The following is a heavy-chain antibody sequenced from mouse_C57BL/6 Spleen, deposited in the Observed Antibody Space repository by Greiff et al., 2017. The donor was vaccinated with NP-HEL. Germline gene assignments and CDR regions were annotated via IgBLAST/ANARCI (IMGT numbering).Heavy chain of an antibody. Sequence: EVKVVESGGGLVKPGGSLKLSCAASGFTFSDYGMHWVRQAPEKGLEWVAYISSGSSTIYYADTVKGRFTISRDNAKNTLFLQMTSLRSEDTAMYYCATTVVDAWFAYWGQGTLVTVSA. J-gene: IGHJ3*01. CDR2: ISSGSSTI. D-gene: IGHD1-1*01. V-gene: IGHV5-17*01. CDR3: ATTVVDAWFAY. CDR1: GFTFSDYG.